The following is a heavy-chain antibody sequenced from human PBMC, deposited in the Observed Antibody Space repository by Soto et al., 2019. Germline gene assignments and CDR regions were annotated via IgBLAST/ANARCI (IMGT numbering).Heavy chain of an antibody. V-gene: IGHV3-23*01. CDR1: GFTFSSYA. J-gene: IGHJ4*02. Sequence: EVPLLESGGGLVQPGGSLRLSCAASGFTFSSYAMTWVRQAPGKGLEWVSAISGSGGSTYYAASVKGRFTISRDNSKNTLYLQMNSLRAEDTAVYYCAKDRTFDSSGYYSYWGQGTLVTVSS. D-gene: IGHD3-22*01. CDR3: AKDRTFDSSGYYSY. CDR2: ISGSGGST.